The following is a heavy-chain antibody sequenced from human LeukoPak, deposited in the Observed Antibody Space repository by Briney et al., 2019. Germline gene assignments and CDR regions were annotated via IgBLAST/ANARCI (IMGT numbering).Heavy chain of an antibody. CDR3: TRRLDD. V-gene: IGHV3-7*01. J-gene: IGHJ4*02. CDR2: INQDGSGE. CDR1: GFTFSTYW. Sequence: PGGSLRLSCAASGFTFSTYWMTWVRQAPGKGLEWVANINQDGSGEYYVDSVKGRFTISKDNAQNSLYLQMNGLRVEDTAVYYCTRRLDDWGQGTLVTVSS. D-gene: IGHD3-16*01.